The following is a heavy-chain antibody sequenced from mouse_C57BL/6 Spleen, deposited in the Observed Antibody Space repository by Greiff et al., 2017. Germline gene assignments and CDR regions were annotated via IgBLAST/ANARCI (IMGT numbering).Heavy chain of an antibody. J-gene: IGHJ3*01. V-gene: IGHV1-15*01. CDR3: TRYYGSSYWFAY. D-gene: IGHD1-1*01. CDR2: IDPETGGT. Sequence: QVQLKESGAELVRPGASVTLSCKASGYTFTDYEMHWVKQTPVHGLEWIGAIDPETGGTAYNQKFKGKAILTADKSSSTAYMELRSLTSEDSAVYYCTRYYGSSYWFAYWGQGTLVTVSA. CDR1: GYTFTDYE.